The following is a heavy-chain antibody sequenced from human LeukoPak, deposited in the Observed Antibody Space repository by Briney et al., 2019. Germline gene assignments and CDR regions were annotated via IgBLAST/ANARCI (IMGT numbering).Heavy chain of an antibody. D-gene: IGHD3-16*02. Sequence: GGSLRLFCAASGFTFISYWMSWVRQAPGKGLEWVANIKQDGSEKYYVDSVKGRFTISRDNAQNSLYLQMNSLRAEDTAVYYCARADYDYVWGSYRQYYFDYWGQGTLVTVSS. CDR1: GFTFISYW. CDR3: ARADYDYVWGSYRQYYFDY. J-gene: IGHJ4*02. CDR2: IKQDGSEK. V-gene: IGHV3-7*01.